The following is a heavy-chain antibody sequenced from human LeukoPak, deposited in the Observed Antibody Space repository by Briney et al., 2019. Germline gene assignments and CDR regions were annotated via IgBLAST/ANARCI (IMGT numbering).Heavy chain of an antibody. CDR3: AIAPYLEWLLFYFDY. Sequence: PSETLSLTXTVSGGSISSSGFYWGWIRQPPGKGLQWIGSLYYTGSAEYNPSLKSRLTMSMDKSKNQFSLKLSSVTAADTAVYYCAIAPYLEWLLFYFDYWGQGTLVTVSS. CDR1: GGSISSSGFY. V-gene: IGHV4-39*07. D-gene: IGHD3-3*01. J-gene: IGHJ4*02. CDR2: LYYTGSA.